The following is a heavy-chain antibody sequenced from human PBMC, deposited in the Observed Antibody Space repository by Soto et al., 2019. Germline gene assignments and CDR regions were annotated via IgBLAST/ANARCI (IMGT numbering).Heavy chain of an antibody. D-gene: IGHD5-12*01. CDR1: GYTFINYH. CDR3: AKSPRGEMATD. Sequence: QVQLVQSGGEVKKPGASVTVSCKASGYTFINYHITWVRQAPGQGLDWMAWINTYNGMTDYAQRFQGRVTMTRDTSTSTDYMELRNLGSDDTAVYFCAKSPRGEMATDWGQGTLVTVSS. J-gene: IGHJ4*02. CDR2: INTYNGMT. V-gene: IGHV1-18*01.